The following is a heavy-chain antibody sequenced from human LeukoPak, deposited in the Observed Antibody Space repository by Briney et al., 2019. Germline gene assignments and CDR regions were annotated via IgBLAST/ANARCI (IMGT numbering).Heavy chain of an antibody. D-gene: IGHD2-15*01. CDR1: GFTFSSYW. CDR3: ARDRVVVAATLRFDP. Sequence: GGSLRLSCAASGFTFSSYWMSWVRQAPGKGLEWVANMKQDGSEKYYVDSVKGRFTISRDNAKNSLYLQMNSLRAEDTAVYYCARDRVVVAATLRFDPWGQGTLVTVSS. J-gene: IGHJ5*02. CDR2: MKQDGSEK. V-gene: IGHV3-7*01.